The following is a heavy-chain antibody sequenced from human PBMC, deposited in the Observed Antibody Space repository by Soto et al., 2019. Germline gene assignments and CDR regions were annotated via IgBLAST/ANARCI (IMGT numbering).Heavy chain of an antibody. CDR1: GYSFTSYW. CDR3: AGHGCSGGSCRHYYGMDV. D-gene: IGHD2-15*01. Sequence: GESLNISCKGSGYSFTSYWIGWVRQMPGKGLEWMGIICAGDSDTGYSPSFQGQVTISADKSISTAYLQWSSLKASDTAMYYCAGHGCSGGSCRHYYGMDVWGQGTTVTVSS. V-gene: IGHV5-51*01. CDR2: ICAGDSDT. J-gene: IGHJ6*02.